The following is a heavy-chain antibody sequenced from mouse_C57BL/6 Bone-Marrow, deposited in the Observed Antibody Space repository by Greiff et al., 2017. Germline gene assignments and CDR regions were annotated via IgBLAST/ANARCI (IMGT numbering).Heavy chain of an antibody. D-gene: IGHD2-4*01. CDR2: IHPNSGST. CDR1: GYTFTSYW. V-gene: IGHV1-64*01. Sequence: VQLQQPGAELVKPGASVKLSCKASGYTFTSYWMHWVKQRPGQGLEWIGMIHPNSGSTNYNEKFKGKATLTVDKSSNTAYMQLSSLTSEDSAVYYCARWGDYEDYWGQGTTLTVSA. CDR3: ARWGDYEDY. J-gene: IGHJ2*01.